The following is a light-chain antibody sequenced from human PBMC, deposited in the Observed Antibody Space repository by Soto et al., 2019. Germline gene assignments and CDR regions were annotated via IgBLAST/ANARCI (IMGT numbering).Light chain of an antibody. V-gene: IGKV1-9*01. CDR1: QALSNY. CDR3: QQYNSYWT. CDR2: SAS. Sequence: DIQLTQSPSFLSASVGDTVTISCRASQALSNYLAWYQQKPGEAPDLLIYSASTLQSGVPSRFSGSGSETEFSLTIRALQPEDFATYYCQQYNSYWTFGQGTKVDIK. J-gene: IGKJ1*01.